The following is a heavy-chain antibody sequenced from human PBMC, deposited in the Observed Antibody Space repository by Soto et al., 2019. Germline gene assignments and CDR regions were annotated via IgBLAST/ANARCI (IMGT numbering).Heavy chain of an antibody. Sequence: ASVKVSCKASGYTFTGYYMHWVRQAPGQGLEWMGWINPNSGGTNYAQKFQGWVTMTRDTSISTAYMELSRLRSDDTAVYYCARAEDTAYGWAPFDYWGQGTLVTVSS. CDR1: GYTFTGYY. J-gene: IGHJ4*02. CDR3: ARAEDTAYGWAPFDY. CDR2: INPNSGGT. D-gene: IGHD5-18*01. V-gene: IGHV1-2*04.